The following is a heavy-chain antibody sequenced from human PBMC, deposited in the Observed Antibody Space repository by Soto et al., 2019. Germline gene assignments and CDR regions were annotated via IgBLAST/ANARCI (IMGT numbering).Heavy chain of an antibody. CDR3: AGKGGGY. CDR2: IIPIFGTA. CDR1: GGTFSSYA. J-gene: IGHJ4*02. D-gene: IGHD3-16*01. V-gene: IGHV1-69*12. Sequence: QVQLVQSGAEVKKPGSSVKVSCKASGGTFSSYAISWVRQAPGQGLEWMGGIIPIFGTANNAQKFQGRVTITADEPRATANWGRISLRPEETAVYFWAGKGGGYWGQGTLVTVSS.